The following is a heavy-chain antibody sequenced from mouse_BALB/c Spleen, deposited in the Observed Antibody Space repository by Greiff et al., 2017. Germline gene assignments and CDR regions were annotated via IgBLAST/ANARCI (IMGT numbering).Heavy chain of an antibody. CDR1: GFNIKDTY. Sequence: VQLQQSGAELVKPGASVKLSCTASGFNIKDTYMHWVKQRPEQGLEWIGRIDPATGNTKYDPKFQGKATITADTSSNTAYLQLSSLTSEDTAVYYCARIPSLLRFYFDYWGQGTTLTVSS. V-gene: IGHV14-3*02. CDR2: IDPATGNT. D-gene: IGHD1-2*01. CDR3: ARIPSLLRFYFDY. J-gene: IGHJ2*01.